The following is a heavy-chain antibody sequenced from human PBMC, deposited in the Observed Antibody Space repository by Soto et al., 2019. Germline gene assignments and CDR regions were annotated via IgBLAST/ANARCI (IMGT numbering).Heavy chain of an antibody. V-gene: IGHV4-31*03. CDR1: GGSISSGGYY. D-gene: IGHD3-22*01. CDR2: IYYSGST. Sequence: PSETLSLTCTVSGGSISSGGYYWSWIRQHPGKGLEWIGYIYYSGSTYYNPSLKSRVTISVDTSKNQFSLKLSSVTAADTAVYYCARDHYYYDSSGYYSWFDPWGQGTLVTVSS. J-gene: IGHJ5*02. CDR3: ARDHYYYDSSGYYSWFDP.